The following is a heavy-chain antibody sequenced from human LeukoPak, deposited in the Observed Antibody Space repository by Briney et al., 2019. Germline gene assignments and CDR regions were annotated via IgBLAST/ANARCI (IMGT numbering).Heavy chain of an antibody. CDR1: GFTFSSYE. CDR3: AREGPEETYYYDSRKNHNWFDP. Sequence: GGSLRLSCAASGFTFSSYEMNWVRQAPGKGLEWVSSISSSSSYIYYADSVKGRFTISRDNAKNSLYLQMNSLRAEDTAVYYCAREGPEETYYYDSRKNHNWFDPWGQGTLVTVSS. J-gene: IGHJ5*02. CDR2: ISSSSSYI. V-gene: IGHV3-21*01. D-gene: IGHD3-22*01.